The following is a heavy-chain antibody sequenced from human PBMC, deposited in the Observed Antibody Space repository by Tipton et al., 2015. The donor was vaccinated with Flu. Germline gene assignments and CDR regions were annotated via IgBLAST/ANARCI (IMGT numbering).Heavy chain of an antibody. J-gene: IGHJ2*01. D-gene: IGHD4-17*01. CDR2: IYYSGST. Sequence: TLSLTCTVSGGSISSGGYYWSWIRQHPGKGLEWIGYIYYSGSTYYNPSLKSRVTISVDTSKNQFSLKLSSVTAADTAVYYCARGGGYGDYIGYFDLWGRGPLVTVSS. CDR3: ARGGGYGDYIGYFDL. V-gene: IGHV4-31*03. CDR1: GGSISSGGYY.